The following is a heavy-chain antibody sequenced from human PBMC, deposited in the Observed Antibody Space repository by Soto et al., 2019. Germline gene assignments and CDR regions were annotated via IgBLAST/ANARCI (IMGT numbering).Heavy chain of an antibody. J-gene: IGHJ6*02. CDR2: ISPIFGTA. CDR3: ARDLDIVVVPAAPTYYYYGMDV. CDR1: GGTFSSYA. V-gene: IGHV1-69*01. D-gene: IGHD2-2*03. Sequence: QVQLVQSGAEVKKPGSSVKVSCKASGGTFSSYAISWVRQAPGQGLEWMGGISPIFGTANYAQKFQGRVTITADESTSTAYMELSSLRSEDTDVYYCARDLDIVVVPAAPTYYYYGMDVWGQGTTVTVSS.